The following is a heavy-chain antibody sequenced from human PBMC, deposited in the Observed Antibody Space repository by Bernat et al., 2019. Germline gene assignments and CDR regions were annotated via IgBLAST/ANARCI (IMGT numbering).Heavy chain of an antibody. CDR2: IRNKANSYTI. D-gene: IGHD3-3*01. CDR3: ARVPENFWGGFDY. V-gene: IGHV3-72*01. J-gene: IGHJ4*02. Sequence: EVQLVESGGTLVQPGGSLRLSCAASGFTFSDHYMDWVRQAPGKGLEWVGRIRNKANSYTIQHAASVRGRFTISRDDSKSSLYLQMNSLKTEDTAVYYCARVPENFWGGFDYWGQGTLVTVSS. CDR1: GFTFSDHY.